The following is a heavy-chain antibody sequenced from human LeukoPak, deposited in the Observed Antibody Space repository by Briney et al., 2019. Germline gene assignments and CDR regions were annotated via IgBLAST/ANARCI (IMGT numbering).Heavy chain of an antibody. D-gene: IGHD1-26*01. V-gene: IGHV4-30-4*01. J-gene: IGHJ2*01. CDR3: AREVPWVWNFDL. Sequence: SETLSLTCTVSGGSISSGDDYWSWIREPPGTGLEGIGYIYYRGSTYYNPSLKSRVTISVDTSKNQFSLKLNSVTAADTAVYYCAREVPWVWNFDLWGRGTLVTVSS. CDR1: GGSISSGDDY. CDR2: IYYRGST.